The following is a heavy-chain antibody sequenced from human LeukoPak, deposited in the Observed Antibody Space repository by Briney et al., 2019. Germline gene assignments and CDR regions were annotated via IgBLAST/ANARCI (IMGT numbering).Heavy chain of an antibody. V-gene: IGHV4-39*07. Sequence: PSETLSLTCTVSGGSISSSSYYWGWIRQPPGKGLEWIGSIYYSGSTYYNPSLKSRVTISVDTSKNQFSLKLSSVTAADTAVYYCARAGILPTYYDFWSPSYYYYYYYMDVWGKGITVTVSS. D-gene: IGHD3-3*01. CDR1: GGSISSSSYY. J-gene: IGHJ6*03. CDR3: ARAGILPTYYDFWSPSYYYYYYYMDV. CDR2: IYYSGST.